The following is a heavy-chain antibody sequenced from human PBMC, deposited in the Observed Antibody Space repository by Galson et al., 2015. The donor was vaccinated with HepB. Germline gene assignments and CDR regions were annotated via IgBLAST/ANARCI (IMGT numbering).Heavy chain of an antibody. CDR3: ARVGAPPGYSSSWYFDWFDP. Sequence: SVKVSCKASGYTFTGYYTHWVRQAPGQGLEWMGWINPNSGGTNYAQKFQGRVTMTRDTSISTAYMELSRLRSDDTAVYYCARVGAPPGYSSSWYFDWFDPWGQGTLVTVSS. CDR1: GYTFTGYY. D-gene: IGHD6-13*01. CDR2: INPNSGGT. V-gene: IGHV1-2*02. J-gene: IGHJ5*02.